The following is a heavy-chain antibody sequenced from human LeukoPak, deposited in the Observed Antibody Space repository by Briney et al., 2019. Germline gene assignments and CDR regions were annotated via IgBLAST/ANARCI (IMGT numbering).Heavy chain of an antibody. CDR1: GFTFGDYA. J-gene: IGHJ4*02. CDR3: TTHGSYSHY. V-gene: IGHV3-49*03. D-gene: IGHD1-26*01. Sequence: PGGSLRLSCTASGFTFGDYAISWFRQAPGKGLEWVGFIRSKAYGGTTENAASVKGRFTISRDDSKSIAYLQMNSLKTEDTAVYYCTTHGSYSHYWGQGTLVTVSS. CDR2: IRSKAYGGTT.